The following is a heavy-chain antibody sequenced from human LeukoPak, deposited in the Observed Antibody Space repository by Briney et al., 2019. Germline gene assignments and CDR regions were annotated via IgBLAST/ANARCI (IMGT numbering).Heavy chain of an antibody. CDR1: GFTFSSYA. J-gene: IGHJ4*02. CDR3: AKDTHEVVVADAGY. CDR2: ISGSGGST. Sequence: GGSLRLSCAASGFTFSSYAMSWVRQAPGKGLEWVSAISGSGGSTYYADSVKGRFTISRDNSKNTLYLQMNSLRAEDTAVYYCAKDTHEVVVADAGYWGQGTLVTVSS. D-gene: IGHD2-15*01. V-gene: IGHV3-23*01.